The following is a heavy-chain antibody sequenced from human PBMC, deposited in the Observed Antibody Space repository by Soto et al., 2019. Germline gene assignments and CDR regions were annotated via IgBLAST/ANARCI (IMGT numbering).Heavy chain of an antibody. Sequence: PGASLRLSCAASGFTFSSYSMNCVRQAPGKGLEGVSSSSSSSSCIYYADSVNGRFTISRDNAKNSLYLQMNSLRAEDTAVYYCARDEHIAARPDYLEYWGQGTMVTVSS. CDR3: ARDEHIAARPDYLEY. D-gene: IGHD6-6*01. CDR1: GFTFSSYS. J-gene: IGHJ4*02. CDR2: SSSSSSCI. V-gene: IGHV3-21*01.